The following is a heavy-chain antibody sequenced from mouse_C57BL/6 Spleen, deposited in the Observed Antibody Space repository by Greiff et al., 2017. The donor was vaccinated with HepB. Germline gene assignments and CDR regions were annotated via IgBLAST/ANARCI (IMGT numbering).Heavy chain of an antibody. V-gene: IGHV1-80*01. J-gene: IGHJ1*03. CDR1: GYAFSSYW. CDR3: ARGYGSSYRGYFDV. Sequence: QVQLQQSGAELVKPGASVKISCKASGYAFSSYWMNWVKQRPGKGLEWIGQIYPGDGDTNYNGKFKGKATLTADKSSSTAYMQLSSLTSEDSAVYFCARGYGSSYRGYFDVWGTGTTVTVSS. D-gene: IGHD1-1*01. CDR2: IYPGDGDT.